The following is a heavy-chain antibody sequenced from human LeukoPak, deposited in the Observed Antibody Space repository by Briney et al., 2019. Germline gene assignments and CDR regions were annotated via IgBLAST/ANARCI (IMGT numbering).Heavy chain of an antibody. CDR1: GFTVSSNY. CDR3: ARDFLRGLVHDASDI. D-gene: IGHD3-10*01. CDR2: IYSGGNT. Sequence: GGSLRLSCAASGFTVSSNYMSWVRQALGKGLEWVSVIYSGGNTYYADSVKGRFIISRDNSKNTLYLQMNSLRAEDTAVYYCARDFLRGLVHDASDIWGQGTMVTVSS. V-gene: IGHV3-66*01. J-gene: IGHJ3*02.